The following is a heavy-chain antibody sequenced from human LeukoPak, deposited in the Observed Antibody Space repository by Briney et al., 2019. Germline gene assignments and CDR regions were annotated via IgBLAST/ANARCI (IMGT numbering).Heavy chain of an antibody. V-gene: IGHV3-74*01. CDR2: ITRDGSGT. CDR3: ARGWNYAGDY. CDR1: GFTFSNYW. J-gene: IGHJ4*02. D-gene: IGHD1-7*01. Sequence: GGSLRLSCAASGFTFSNYWMHWVRQAPGKGLVWVSRITRDGSGTTYADSVKGRFTISRDNAKNTVYLQMNSLRAEDTAMYYCARGWNYAGDYWGWGTLVIVSS.